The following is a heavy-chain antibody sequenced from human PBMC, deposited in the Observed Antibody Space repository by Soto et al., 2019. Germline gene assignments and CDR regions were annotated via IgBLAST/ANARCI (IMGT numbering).Heavy chain of an antibody. J-gene: IGHJ5*02. CDR1: GYSISSGYH. V-gene: IGHV4-38-2*02. Sequence: SETLSLTCTVPGYSISSGYHWAWIRQPPGKGLEWLGSVHYSGNTYYNPSLKSRLTISVDKSKNQFSLNLSSVTAADTAVYYCARQDRVVAEGRWFDPWGQGTLVTVSS. D-gene: IGHD2-15*01. CDR3: ARQDRVVAEGRWFDP. CDR2: VHYSGNT.